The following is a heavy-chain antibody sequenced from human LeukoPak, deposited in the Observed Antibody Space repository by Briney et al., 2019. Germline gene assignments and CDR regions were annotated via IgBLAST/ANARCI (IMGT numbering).Heavy chain of an antibody. V-gene: IGHV3-30*04. CDR1: GFTFSSYE. J-gene: IGHJ4*02. CDR2: ISYDSNNY. Sequence: PGGSLRLSCAASGFTFSSYEMNWVRQAPGKGLEWVAVISYDSNNYYYTDSVKGRFTISRDNSKSTLYLQMNSLRAEDTAVYYCARDGLPYYDFWSGHPGYWGQGTLVTVSS. D-gene: IGHD3-3*01. CDR3: ARDGLPYYDFWSGHPGY.